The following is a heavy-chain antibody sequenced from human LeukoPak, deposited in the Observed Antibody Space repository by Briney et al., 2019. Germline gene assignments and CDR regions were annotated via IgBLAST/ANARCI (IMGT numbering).Heavy chain of an antibody. Sequence: ASVKVSCKASGYTFTSYGISWVRQAPGQGLEWMGWISAYNGNTNYAQKLQGRVTMTTDTSTSTAYMELRNLRSDDTAVYYCAIAYYDFSDYYGMDVWGQGTTVTVSS. CDR2: ISAYNGNT. V-gene: IGHV1-18*01. J-gene: IGHJ6*02. D-gene: IGHD3-3*01. CDR1: GYTFTSYG. CDR3: AIAYYDFSDYYGMDV.